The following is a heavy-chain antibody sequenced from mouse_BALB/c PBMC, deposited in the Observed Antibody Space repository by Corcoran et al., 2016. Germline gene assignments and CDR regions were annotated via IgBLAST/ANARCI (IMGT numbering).Heavy chain of an antibody. J-gene: IGHJ3*01. CDR2: INPYNGAT. CDR1: GYSFTGYY. V-gene: IGHV1-26*01. D-gene: IGHD1-2*01. CDR3: ARDTTATVAY. Sequence: EVQLQQSGPELVKPGASVKISCKASGYSFTGYYMHWVKQSHVKSLEWIGRINPYNGATSYNQNFKDKASLTVDKSSSTAYMELHSLTSEDSAVYYCARDTTATVAYWGQGTLVTVFA.